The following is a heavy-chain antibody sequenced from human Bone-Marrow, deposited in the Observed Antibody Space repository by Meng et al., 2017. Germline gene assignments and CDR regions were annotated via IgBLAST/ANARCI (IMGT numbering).Heavy chain of an antibody. CDR3: ARDGGNYDFDY. Sequence: VWWVQSGAEVKKPGALVNLSCKASGYTCIDAYSHGVRQAPGQGLEWMGRIIPRNWDAGSAQKFQGRVILTWDTSISTAYMELSSLRSDDTAIYFCARDGGNYDFDYWGQGTLVTVSS. CDR1: GYTCIDAY. V-gene: IGHV1-2*06. J-gene: IGHJ4*02. CDR2: IIPRNWDA. D-gene: IGHD1-7*01.